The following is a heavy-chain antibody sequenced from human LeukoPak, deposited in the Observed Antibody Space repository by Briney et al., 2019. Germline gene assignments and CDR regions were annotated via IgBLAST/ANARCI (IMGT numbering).Heavy chain of an antibody. CDR3: ARDTDYGDYVSDAFDI. J-gene: IGHJ3*02. Sequence: GGSLRLSCAASGFTFSDYYMNWVRQAPGKGLEWVSSIGSSSSYIYYADSVKGRFTISRDNAKNSLYLQMNSLRAEDTAVYYCARDTDYGDYVSDAFDIWGQGTMVTVSS. CDR1: GFTFSDYY. CDR2: IGSSSSYI. V-gene: IGHV3-21*01. D-gene: IGHD4-17*01.